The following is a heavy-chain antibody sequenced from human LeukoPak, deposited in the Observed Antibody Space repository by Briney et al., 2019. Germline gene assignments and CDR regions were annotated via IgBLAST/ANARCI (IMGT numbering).Heavy chain of an antibody. J-gene: IGHJ4*02. Sequence: GGSLRLSCAASGFTFSIYWMHWVRQAPGKGLVWVSRINSDGSSTSYADSVKGRFTISRDNAKNTLYLQMNSLRAEDTAVYYCASLGTLYSSSWPIDYWGQGTLVTVSS. CDR1: GFTFSIYW. CDR3: ASLGTLYSSSWPIDY. D-gene: IGHD6-13*01. V-gene: IGHV3-74*01. CDR2: INSDGSST.